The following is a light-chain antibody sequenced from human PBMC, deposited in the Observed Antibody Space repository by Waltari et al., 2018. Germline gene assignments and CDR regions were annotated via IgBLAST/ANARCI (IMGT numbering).Light chain of an antibody. J-gene: IGLJ1*01. Sequence: QSALTQPASVSGSPGQSITISCTGTSSDVGFYNYVSWYQQHPGKAPKLMIYDVSNRPAVVSNRFSGSKSGNTASLTISGLQAEDEADYYCSSYTSSSTLYVFGTGTKVTVL. CDR1: SSDVGFYNY. CDR2: DVS. CDR3: SSYTSSSTLYV. V-gene: IGLV2-14*03.